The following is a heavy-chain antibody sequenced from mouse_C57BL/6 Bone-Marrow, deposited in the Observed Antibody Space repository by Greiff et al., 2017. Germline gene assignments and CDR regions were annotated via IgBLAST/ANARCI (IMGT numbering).Heavy chain of an antibody. Sequence: QVQLQQSGAELARPGASVKLSCKASGYTFTSYGLSWVKQRTGQGLEWIGEIYPRSGNTYYNEKFKGKATLTADKSSSTAYMELRSLTSEDSAVYFCARNYYGNRYAMDYWGQGTSVTVSS. J-gene: IGHJ4*01. CDR3: ARNYYGNRYAMDY. V-gene: IGHV1-81*01. CDR2: IYPRSGNT. D-gene: IGHD2-1*01. CDR1: GYTFTSYG.